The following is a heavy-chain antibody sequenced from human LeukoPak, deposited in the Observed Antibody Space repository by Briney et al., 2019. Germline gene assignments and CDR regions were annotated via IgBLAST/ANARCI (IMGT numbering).Heavy chain of an antibody. CDR3: ARDRSTGSNYEPDY. V-gene: IGHV3-66*01. Sequence: GGSLRLSCAASGFTVSSNYMSWVRQAPGEGLEWVSVIYSGGSTYYADSVKGRFTISRDNSKNTLYLQMNSLRAEDTAVYYCARDRSTGSNYEPDYWGQGTLVTVSS. CDR1: GFTVSSNY. D-gene: IGHD4-11*01. J-gene: IGHJ4*02. CDR2: IYSGGST.